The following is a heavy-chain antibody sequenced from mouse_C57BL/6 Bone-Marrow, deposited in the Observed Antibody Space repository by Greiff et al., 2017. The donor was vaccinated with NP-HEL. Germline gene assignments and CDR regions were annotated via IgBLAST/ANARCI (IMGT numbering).Heavy chain of an antibody. V-gene: IGHV1-66*01. Sequence: VQLQQSGPELVKPGASVKISCKASGYSFTSYYIHWVKQRPGQGLEWIGWIYPGSGNTKYNEKFKGKATLTADTSSSTAYMQLSSLTSEDSAVYYCARGDAGWYFDVWGTGTTVTVSS. CDR3: ARGDAGWYFDV. CDR2: IYPGSGNT. D-gene: IGHD3-3*01. CDR1: GYSFTSYY. J-gene: IGHJ1*03.